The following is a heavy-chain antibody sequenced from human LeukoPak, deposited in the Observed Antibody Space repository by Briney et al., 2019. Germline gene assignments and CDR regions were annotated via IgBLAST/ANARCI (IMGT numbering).Heavy chain of an antibody. V-gene: IGHV6-1*01. CDR3: ARVWAYHHYGMDV. CDR1: GDSVSSNNAA. Sequence: SQTLSLTCAIFGDSVSSNNAAWDWIRQSPSRGLEWLGRTYYRSKWYNEYAVSVQSRIIINPDTSKNQFSLQLNSVTPEDTAVYYCARVWAYHHYGMDVWGQGTTVTVSS. D-gene: IGHD3-16*01. J-gene: IGHJ6*02. CDR2: TYYRSKWYN.